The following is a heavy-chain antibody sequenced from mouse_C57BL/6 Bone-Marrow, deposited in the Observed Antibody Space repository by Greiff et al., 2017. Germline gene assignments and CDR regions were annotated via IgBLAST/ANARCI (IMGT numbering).Heavy chain of an antibody. CDR2: INPYNGGT. J-gene: IGHJ4*01. Sequence: EVKLMESGPVLVKPGASVKMSCKASGYTFTDYYMNWVKQSHGKSLEWIGVINPYNGGTSYNQKFKGKATLTVDKSSSTAYMELNSLTSEDSAVYYCARRWDLLWLRRDYYAMDYWGQGTSVTVSS. CDR3: ARRWDLLWLRRDYYAMDY. V-gene: IGHV1-19*01. D-gene: IGHD2-2*01. CDR1: GYTFTDYY.